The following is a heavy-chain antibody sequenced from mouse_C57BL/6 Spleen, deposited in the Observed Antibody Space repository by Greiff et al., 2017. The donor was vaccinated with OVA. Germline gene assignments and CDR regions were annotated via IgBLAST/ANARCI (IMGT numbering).Heavy chain of an antibody. CDR3: ARKALLRYFDV. V-gene: IGHV1-22*01. D-gene: IGHD2-3*01. CDR2: INPNNGGT. J-gene: IGHJ1*03. CDR1: GYTFTAYN. Sequence: EVQLQQSGPELVKPGASVKLSCKASGYTFTAYNMHWVQQSPGKSLEWIGYINPNNGGTSYNQKFKGKATLTVNKSSSTAYMELRSLTSEDSAVYYCARKALLRYFDVWGTGTTVTVSS.